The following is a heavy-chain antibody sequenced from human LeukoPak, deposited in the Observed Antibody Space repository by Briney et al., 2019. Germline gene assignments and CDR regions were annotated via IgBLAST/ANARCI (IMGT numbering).Heavy chain of an antibody. CDR1: GYIFTKYI. J-gene: IGHJ4*02. Sequence: ASVNVSCKATGYIFTKYIVHRARQAPGQRPEWMGWIKAGNGDTKYSQNFQDRLTITRDTSASTVYMELSSLTSEDTALYYCARDDCGDTCYPGGYWGQGTLVTVSS. V-gene: IGHV1-3*01. CDR2: IKAGNGDT. CDR3: ARDDCGDTCYPGGY. D-gene: IGHD2-21*01.